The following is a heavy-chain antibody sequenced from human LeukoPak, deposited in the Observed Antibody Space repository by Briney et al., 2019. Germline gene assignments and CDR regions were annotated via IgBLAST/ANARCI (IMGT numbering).Heavy chain of an antibody. V-gene: IGHV4-30-4*01. CDR3: ARGGEIAALVDAFDI. CDR2: IYYSGST. Sequence: PSQTLSLTCTVSGGSISSGDYCWSWIRQPPGKGLEWIGYIYYSGSTYYNPSLKSRVTISVDTSKNQFSLKLSSVTAADTAVYYCARGGEIAALVDAFDIWGQGTMVTVSS. D-gene: IGHD6-6*01. CDR1: GGSISSGDYC. J-gene: IGHJ3*02.